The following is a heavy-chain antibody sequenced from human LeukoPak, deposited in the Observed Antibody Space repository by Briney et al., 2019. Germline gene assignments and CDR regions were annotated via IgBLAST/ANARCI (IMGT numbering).Heavy chain of an antibody. CDR3: VINNIVATENTGDY. V-gene: IGHV1-69*06. CDR2: IIPIFGTA. J-gene: IGHJ4*02. D-gene: IGHD5-12*01. Sequence: ASVKVSCKASGGTFSSYAISWVRQAPGQGLEWMGGIIPIFGTANYAQKFQGRVTITADKSTSTAYMELSSLRSDDTAVYYCVINNIVATENTGDYWGQGTLVTVSS. CDR1: GGTFSSYA.